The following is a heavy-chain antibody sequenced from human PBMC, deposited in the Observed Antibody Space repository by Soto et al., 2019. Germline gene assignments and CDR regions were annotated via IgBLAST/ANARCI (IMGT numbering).Heavy chain of an antibody. CDR1: GYTFTGYY. Sequence: EASVKVSCKASGYTFTGYYMHWVRQAPGQGLEWMGWINPNSGGTNYAQKFQGWVTMTRDTSISTAYMELSRLRSDDTAVYYCARGCSSTSCDHDAFDIWGQGTMVTVSS. J-gene: IGHJ3*02. CDR3: ARGCSSTSCDHDAFDI. V-gene: IGHV1-2*04. D-gene: IGHD2-2*01. CDR2: INPNSGGT.